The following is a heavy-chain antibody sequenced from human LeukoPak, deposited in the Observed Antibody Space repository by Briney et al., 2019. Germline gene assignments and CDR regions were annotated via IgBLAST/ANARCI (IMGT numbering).Heavy chain of an antibody. CDR1: GYTFTSYG. Sequence: ASVKASCKASGYTFTSYGISWARQAPGQGLEWMGCISAYNGNTNYAQKLQGRVTMTTDTSTSTAYMELRSLRSDDTAVYYCARDRGYSYGLYFDYWGQGTLVTVSS. J-gene: IGHJ4*02. CDR2: ISAYNGNT. CDR3: ARDRGYSYGLYFDY. V-gene: IGHV1-18*04. D-gene: IGHD5-18*01.